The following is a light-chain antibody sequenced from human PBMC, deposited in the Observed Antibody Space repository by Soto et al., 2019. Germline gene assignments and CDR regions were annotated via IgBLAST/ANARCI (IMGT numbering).Light chain of an antibody. J-gene: IGKJ1*01. CDR2: YAA. CDR3: QQYSKDTPGT. V-gene: IGKV1-27*01. Sequence: DIQMTQSPSSLSASVGDRVTFPCRASQDISHYLAWYQQRPGKVPKLLIYYAANLQLGVPSRFSGSGSGTDFTLTISSLQPEDVGTYYCQQYSKDTPGTFGQGTKVDIK. CDR1: QDISHY.